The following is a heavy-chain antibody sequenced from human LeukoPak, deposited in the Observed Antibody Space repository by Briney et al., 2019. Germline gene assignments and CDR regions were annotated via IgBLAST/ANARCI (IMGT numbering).Heavy chain of an antibody. J-gene: IGHJ4*02. CDR2: ISAYNGNT. D-gene: IGHD5-18*01. CDR3: ARWGGGTAMVRY. V-gene: IGHV1-18*01. Sequence: GASVNVSCKSSGYTFTSYGISWVRQAPAQGLELMGWISAYNGNTNYAQKLQGRITMTTDTSTSTAYRELRSLRSDDTAVYYCARWGGGTAMVRYWGQGTLVTVSS. CDR1: GYTFTSYG.